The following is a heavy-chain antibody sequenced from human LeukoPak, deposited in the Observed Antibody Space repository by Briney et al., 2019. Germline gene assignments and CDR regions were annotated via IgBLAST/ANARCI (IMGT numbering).Heavy chain of an antibody. Sequence: QSGASLRLSCAASGFTFSSYAMSWVRQAPGKGLEWVSAISGSGGSTYYADSVKGRFTISRDNSKNTLYLQMNSLRAEDTAVYYCAKDNANPTENEVVVVAATPGYFDYWGRGTLVTVSS. J-gene: IGHJ4*02. V-gene: IGHV3-23*01. CDR3: AKDNANPTENEVVVVAATPGYFDY. CDR2: ISGSGGST. D-gene: IGHD2-15*01. CDR1: GFTFSSYA.